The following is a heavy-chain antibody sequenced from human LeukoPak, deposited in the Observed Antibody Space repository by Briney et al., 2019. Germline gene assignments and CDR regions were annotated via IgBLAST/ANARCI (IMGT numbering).Heavy chain of an antibody. Sequence: GGSLRLSCAASGFTFSSYAMSWVRQAPGKGLEWVSAISGSGGSTYYADSVKGRFTISRDNSKNTLYLQMNSLRAEDTAVYYCAKGAHYYDSSGYAIERYYLDYWGQGTLVTVSS. CDR2: ISGSGGST. CDR1: GFTFSSYA. J-gene: IGHJ4*02. D-gene: IGHD3-22*01. V-gene: IGHV3-23*01. CDR3: AKGAHYYDSSGYAIERYYLDY.